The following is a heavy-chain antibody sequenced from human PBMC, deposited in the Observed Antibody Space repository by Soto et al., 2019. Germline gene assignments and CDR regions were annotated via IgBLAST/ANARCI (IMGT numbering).Heavy chain of an antibody. CDR1: GFTFSSYA. Sequence: GGSLRLSCAASGFTFSSYAMSWVRQAPGKGLEWVSAISGSGGSTYYADSVKGRFTISRDNSKNKLYLQMNSLRADDTAVYFCAKDRGVVGATGIDAFDIWGQGTMVTVSS. CDR3: AKDRGVVGATGIDAFDI. V-gene: IGHV3-23*01. D-gene: IGHD1-26*01. J-gene: IGHJ3*02. CDR2: ISGSGGST.